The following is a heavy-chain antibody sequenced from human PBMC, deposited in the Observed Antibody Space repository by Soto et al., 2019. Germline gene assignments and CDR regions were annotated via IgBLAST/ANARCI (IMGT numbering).Heavy chain of an antibody. CDR3: ARGPLVVLNYFES. V-gene: IGHV1-69*02. CDR2: IFPLTDIP. Sequence: QVQLVQSGTEVKKPGSSVKVSCKASGGTFRNYPINWVRQAPGQGLEWMGSIFPLTDIPDYAQNFQARLTISADKSTSPAYMELSSLTSADTAMYFCARGPLVVLNYFESWGQGTLVTVSS. J-gene: IGHJ4*02. CDR1: GGTFRNYP.